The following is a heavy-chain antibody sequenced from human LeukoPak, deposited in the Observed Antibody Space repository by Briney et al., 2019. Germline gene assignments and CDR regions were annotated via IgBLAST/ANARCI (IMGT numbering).Heavy chain of an antibody. CDR3: AKTRWLQLSRPTYYFDY. CDR2: ISGSGGST. Sequence: PWGSLRLSCVASGFTFSSYEMNWVRQAPGKGLEWVSAISGSGGSTYYADSVKGRFTISRDNSKNTLYLQMNSLRAEDTAVYYCAKTRWLQLSRPTYYFDYWGQGTLVTVSS. J-gene: IGHJ4*02. D-gene: IGHD5-24*01. V-gene: IGHV3-23*01. CDR1: GFTFSSYE.